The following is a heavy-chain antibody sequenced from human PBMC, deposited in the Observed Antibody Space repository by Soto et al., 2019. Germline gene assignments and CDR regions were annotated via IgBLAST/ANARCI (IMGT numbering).Heavy chain of an antibody. J-gene: IGHJ6*03. D-gene: IGHD2-8*01. CDR1: GGSISSSSYY. Sequence: SETLSLTCTVSGGSISSSSYYWGWIRQPPGKGLERIGIIYYSGSTYYNPSLKIRVTISVDTSKNQFSLKLSSVTAADTAVYYCVRQGYCTNGVCYPGEDYYYMDVWGKGTTVTVSS. CDR3: VRQGYCTNGVCYPGEDYYYMDV. V-gene: IGHV4-39*01. CDR2: IYYSGST.